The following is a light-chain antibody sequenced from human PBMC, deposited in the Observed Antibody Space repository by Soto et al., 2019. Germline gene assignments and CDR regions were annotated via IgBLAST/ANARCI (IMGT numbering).Light chain of an antibody. CDR3: RSYTSSSTGV. CDR2: DVS. J-gene: IGLJ1*01. Sequence: QSALTQPASVSGSPGQSITISCTGTSSDVGGYNYVSWYQQHPGKAPKLMIYDVSNRPSGVANRFSGSKTGNTASLTISGLQAEGEADYYCRSYTSSSTGVFGTGTKLTVL. V-gene: IGLV2-14*01. CDR1: SSDVGGYNY.